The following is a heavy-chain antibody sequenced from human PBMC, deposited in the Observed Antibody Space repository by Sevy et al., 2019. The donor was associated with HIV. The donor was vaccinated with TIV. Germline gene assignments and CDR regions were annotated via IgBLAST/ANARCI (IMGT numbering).Heavy chain of an antibody. CDR3: ASDRYYYDSSGLSYFDY. Sequence: GGSLRLSCAASGFTFSSNAMHWVRQAPGKGLEWVAIVSYDGSNKYYADSVRGRFTISRDNSKNTLYLQMNSLRAEETAVYYCASDRYYYDSSGLSYFDYWGQGTLVTVSS. J-gene: IGHJ4*02. CDR2: VSYDGSNK. D-gene: IGHD3-22*01. V-gene: IGHV3-30-3*01. CDR1: GFTFSSNA.